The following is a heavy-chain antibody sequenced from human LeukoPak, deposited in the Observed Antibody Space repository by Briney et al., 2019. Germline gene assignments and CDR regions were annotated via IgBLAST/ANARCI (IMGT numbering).Heavy chain of an antibody. CDR2: IYSGGNT. J-gene: IGHJ6*02. D-gene: IGHD1-26*01. CDR3: ARDTPTGSYGMDV. V-gene: IGHV3-53*01. Sequence: GSLRLSCVASGLTFNSHSMSWVRQAPGKGLAWVSVIYSGGNTYYADSVRGRFTISRDNPTNTLYLQMNSLRAEDTAVYYCARDTPTGSYGMDVWGQGTTVIVSS. CDR1: GLTFNSHS.